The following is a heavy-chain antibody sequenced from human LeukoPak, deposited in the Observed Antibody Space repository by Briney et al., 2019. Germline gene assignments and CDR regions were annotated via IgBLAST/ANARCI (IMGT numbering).Heavy chain of an antibody. CDR2: IKQDGSEK. CDR1: GFTFSSHW. CDR3: ARDGRRAGGGNTGVFDY. Sequence: GGSLRLSCGASGFTFSSHWMSWVSQAPGKGLEWVANIKQDGSEKYYVDSVKGRFTISRDNAKNSLYLQMNSLRAEDTAVYYCARDGRRAGGGNTGVFDYWGQRTLVTVSS. J-gene: IGHJ4*02. D-gene: IGHD4-23*01. V-gene: IGHV3-7*05.